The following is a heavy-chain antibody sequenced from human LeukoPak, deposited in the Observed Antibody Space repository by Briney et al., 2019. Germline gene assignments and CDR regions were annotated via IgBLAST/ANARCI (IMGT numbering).Heavy chain of an antibody. J-gene: IGHJ5*02. CDR1: GGTFSSYT. V-gene: IGHV1-69*04. Sequence: SVKVSCKASGGTFSSYTISRVRQAPGQGLEWMGRIIPILGIANYAQKFQGRVTITADKSTSTAYMELSSLRSEDTAVYYCARDVQYGSGSYYNPNRTSWGQGTLVTVSS. CDR3: ARDVQYGSGSYYNPNRTS. CDR2: IIPILGIA. D-gene: IGHD3-10*01.